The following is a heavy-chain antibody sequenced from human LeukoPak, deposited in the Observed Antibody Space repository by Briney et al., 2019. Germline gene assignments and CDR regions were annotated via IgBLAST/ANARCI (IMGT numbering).Heavy chain of an antibody. D-gene: IGHD3-3*01. CDR3: AREIYDFWSGSN. CDR1: GFTFSSYG. V-gene: IGHV3-30*03. CDR2: ISYDGSNK. Sequence: GGSLRLSCAASGFTFSSYGMHWVRQAPGKGLEWVAVISYDGSNKYYADSVKGRFTISRDNSKNTLYPQMNSLRAEDTAVYYCAREIYDFWSGSNWGQGTLVTVSS. J-gene: IGHJ4*02.